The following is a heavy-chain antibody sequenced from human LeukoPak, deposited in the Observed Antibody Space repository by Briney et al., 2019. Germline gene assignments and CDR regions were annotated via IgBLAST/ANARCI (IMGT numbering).Heavy chain of an antibody. CDR1: GASISSSD. CDR3: VRGNYDTRGYSNAFDI. V-gene: IGHV4-59*01. Sequence: PSGTLSLTCTVSGASISSSDWSWVRQPPGKRLEWIGFIYYNGNTNSNPSLKSRVTISVDTSKNQFSLKLTSVTAADTAVYYCVRGNYDTRGYSNAFDIWGKGAMVTVSS. D-gene: IGHD3-22*01. J-gene: IGHJ3*02. CDR2: IYYNGNT.